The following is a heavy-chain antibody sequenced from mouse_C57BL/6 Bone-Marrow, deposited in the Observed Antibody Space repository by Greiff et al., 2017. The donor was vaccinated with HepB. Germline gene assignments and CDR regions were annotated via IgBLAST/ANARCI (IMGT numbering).Heavy chain of an antibody. V-gene: IGHV14-2*01. D-gene: IGHD1-1*01. CDR1: GFNINGYY. Sequence: EVQLQQSGAELVKPGASVKLSCTASGFNINGYYMHWVKQRPEQGLEWIGRIDPEDGETKYAPKFKGKATITADTSSNTAYLELSSLTSEDTDVYYCDSRSGSPWYFDVWGTGTTVTVSS. CDR2: IDPEDGET. CDR3: DSRSGSPWYFDV. J-gene: IGHJ1*03.